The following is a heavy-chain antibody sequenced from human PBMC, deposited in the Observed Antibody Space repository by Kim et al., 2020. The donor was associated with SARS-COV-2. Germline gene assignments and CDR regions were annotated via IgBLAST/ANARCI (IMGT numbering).Heavy chain of an antibody. V-gene: IGHV1-8*01. D-gene: IGHD3-9*01. CDR3: ASGRRYFDWPPDYYYYGMDV. Sequence: ASVKVSCKASGYTFTSYDINWVRQATGQGLEWMGWMNPNLCHTGYSQKFQGRVTMTSNTSISTAYMELSSLSSEDTAVYYCASGRRYFDWPPDYYYYGMDVWAQGTTVTVSS. CDR1: GYTFTSYD. CDR2: MNPNLCHT. J-gene: IGHJ6*02.